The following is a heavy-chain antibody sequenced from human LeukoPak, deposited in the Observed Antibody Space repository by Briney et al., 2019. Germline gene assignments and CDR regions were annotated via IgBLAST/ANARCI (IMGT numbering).Heavy chain of an antibody. CDR1: GFTFSSYA. CDR2: ISGSGGST. Sequence: PGGSLRLSCAASGFTFSSYAMSWVRQAPRKGLEWVSAISGSGGSTYYADSVKGRFTISRDNSKNTLYLQMNSLIAEDTAVYYCAKEGLYDYSNYYFDYWGQGTLVTVSS. D-gene: IGHD4-11*01. V-gene: IGHV3-23*01. J-gene: IGHJ4*02. CDR3: AKEGLYDYSNYYFDY.